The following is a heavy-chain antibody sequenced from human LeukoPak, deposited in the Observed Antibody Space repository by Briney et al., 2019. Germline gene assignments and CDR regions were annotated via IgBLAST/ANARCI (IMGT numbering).Heavy chain of an antibody. V-gene: IGHV4-59*01. CDR2: IYYSGST. Sequence: PSETLSLTCTVSGGSISSYYWSCIRQPPGKGLEWIGYIYYSGSTNYNPSLKSRVTISVDTSKNQFSLKLSSVTAADTAVYYCAGSTYSSSWTRVYYYGMDVWGQGTTVTVFS. CDR3: AGSTYSSSWTRVYYYGMDV. J-gene: IGHJ6*02. CDR1: GGSISSYY. D-gene: IGHD6-13*01.